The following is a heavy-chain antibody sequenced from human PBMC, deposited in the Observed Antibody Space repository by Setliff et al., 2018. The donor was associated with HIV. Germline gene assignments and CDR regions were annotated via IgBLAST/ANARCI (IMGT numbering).Heavy chain of an antibody. Sequence: GVLRLSCAASGFTVSSNYMSWVRQAPGKGLEWVSVIYSGGSTYYADSVKGRFTISRENAKNSLYLQMNNVRAGDTAVYYCTRELNGHTSSHYYFGLDVWGQGTTVTVSS. D-gene: IGHD6-6*01. CDR3: TRELNGHTSSHYYFGLDV. J-gene: IGHJ6*02. V-gene: IGHV3-53*01. CDR2: IYSGGST. CDR1: GFTVSSNY.